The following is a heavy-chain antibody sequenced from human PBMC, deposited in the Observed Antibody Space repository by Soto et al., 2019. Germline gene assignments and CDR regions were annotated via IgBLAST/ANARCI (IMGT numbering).Heavy chain of an antibody. CDR2: ISAYNGNT. CDR3: ARDVSRIAVAGKNYYYYYGMDV. D-gene: IGHD6-19*01. Sequence: GASVKVSCKASGYTFTSYGISWVRQAPGQGLEWMGWISAYNGNTNYAQKLQGRVTMTTDTSTSTAYMELRSLRSDDTAVYYCARDVSRIAVAGKNYYYYYGMDVWGQGTTVTVSS. J-gene: IGHJ6*02. V-gene: IGHV1-18*01. CDR1: GYTFTSYG.